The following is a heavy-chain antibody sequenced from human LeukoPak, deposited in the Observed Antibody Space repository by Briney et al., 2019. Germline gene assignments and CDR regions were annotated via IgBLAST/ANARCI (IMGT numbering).Heavy chain of an antibody. J-gene: IGHJ3*02. Sequence: ASVKVSCKASGYSFTTYGISWVRQAPGQGLEWMGWISANKGYTNYAQNFQGRVTMTTDTSTNTVYMELRNLISDDTAVYYCARAVGVNDAFDIWGQGTMVTVSS. CDR1: GYSFTTYG. V-gene: IGHV1-18*01. CDR3: ARAVGVNDAFDI. CDR2: ISANKGYT. D-gene: IGHD3-10*01.